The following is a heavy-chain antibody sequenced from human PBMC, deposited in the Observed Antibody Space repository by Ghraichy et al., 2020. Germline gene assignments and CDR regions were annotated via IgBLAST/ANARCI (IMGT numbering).Heavy chain of an antibody. D-gene: IGHD6-19*01. Sequence: GGSLRLSCATSGINFTKHYMSWIRQAPGKGLEWISYISSEGTTTKYADAVKGRFTISRDNAKQSLFLEMNNLRGEDTAVYYCVRDGSGWFDPWGQGTLVTVSS. CDR3: VRDGSGWFDP. CDR1: GINFTKHY. J-gene: IGHJ5*02. CDR2: ISSEGTTT. V-gene: IGHV3-11*01.